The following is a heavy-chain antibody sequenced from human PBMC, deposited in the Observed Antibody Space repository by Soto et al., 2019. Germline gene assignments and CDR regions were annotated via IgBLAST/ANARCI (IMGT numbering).Heavy chain of an antibody. Sequence: QVQLVESGGGVVQPGRSLRLSCAASGFTFSSYGMHWVRQAPGKGLEWVAVIWYDGSNKYYADSVKGRFTISRDNSKNTLYLQMNSLRAEDTAVYYCARVMSEYSSSEGMDVWGQGTTVTVSS. D-gene: IGHD6-6*01. CDR1: GFTFSSYG. V-gene: IGHV3-33*01. J-gene: IGHJ6*02. CDR3: ARVMSEYSSSEGMDV. CDR2: IWYDGSNK.